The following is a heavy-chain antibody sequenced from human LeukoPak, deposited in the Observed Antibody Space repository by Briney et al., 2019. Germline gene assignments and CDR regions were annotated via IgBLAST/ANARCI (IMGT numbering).Heavy chain of an antibody. V-gene: IGHV6-1*01. J-gene: IGHJ5*02. CDR1: GDSVSSNSVT. CDR2: TYYRSTWYN. CDR3: ARRLTQYDCFDP. Sequence: SGPGLVKSSQTLSLTCAISGDSVSSNSVTWNWIRQSPSRGLEWLGRTYYRSTWYNDYAVSVRGRITVNPDTSKNQFSLHLNSVTPEDTAVYYSARRLTQYDCFDPWGQGILVTVSS. D-gene: IGHD2-2*01.